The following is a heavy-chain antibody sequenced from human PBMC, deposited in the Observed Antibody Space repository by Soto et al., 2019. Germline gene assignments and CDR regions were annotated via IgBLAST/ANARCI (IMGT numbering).Heavy chain of an antibody. CDR1: GGSXXXXXXX. Sequence: QVQLQESGPGLVKPSQTLSLTCTVSGGSXXXXXXXXSWIRQXXGXXLEWVGSIYYSGTTYYNPSLKSRVXXXXXXXXXXXXXXXXXXXXXXXXXXXXXXXXXXXXXVGDFWGQGTLVTVSS. J-gene: IGHJ4*02. V-gene: IGHV4-30-4*01. CDR3: XXXXXXXXXVGDF. CDR2: IYYSGTT.